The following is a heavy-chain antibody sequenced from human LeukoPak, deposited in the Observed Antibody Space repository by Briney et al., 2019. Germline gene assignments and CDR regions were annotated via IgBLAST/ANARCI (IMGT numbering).Heavy chain of an antibody. D-gene: IGHD5-18*01. CDR1: GYSISTGYY. V-gene: IGHV4-38-2*02. CDR2: IYHSGST. Sequence: SETLSLTCTVSGYSISTGYYWGWIRQPPGKGLEWIGTIYHSGSTYYNPSLKSRFTISIDTSKNQFSLKLSSVTAADTAVYYCARTPVDTAMDPRGGFDYWGQGTLVTVSS. CDR3: ARTPVDTAMDPRGGFDY. J-gene: IGHJ4*02.